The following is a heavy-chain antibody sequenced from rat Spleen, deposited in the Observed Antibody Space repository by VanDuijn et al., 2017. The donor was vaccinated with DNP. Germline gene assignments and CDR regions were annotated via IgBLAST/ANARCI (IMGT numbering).Heavy chain of an antibody. CDR2: ISYSGST. D-gene: IGHD1-11*01. V-gene: IGHV3-1*01. CDR3: ARGLNYGGYIYSWYFDF. J-gene: IGHJ1*01. CDR1: GYSITSHY. Sequence: EVQLQESGPGLVKPSQPLSLTCSVTGYSITSHYWGWIRKFPGNKMEWMGYISYSGSTGFNPSLKSRISITRDTSKNQFFLQLNSVTTEDTATYYCARGLNYGGYIYSWYFDFWGPGTLVTVSS.